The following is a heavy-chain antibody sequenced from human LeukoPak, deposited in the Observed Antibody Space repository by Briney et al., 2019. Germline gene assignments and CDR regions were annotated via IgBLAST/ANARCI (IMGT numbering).Heavy chain of an antibody. V-gene: IGHV3-48*04. CDR2: ISTGSSTI. D-gene: IGHD1-26*01. Sequence: PGGSLRLSCAASGFTFSSYTMNWVRQAPGKGLEWVSYISTGSSTIYYADSVKGRFTISRDNAKNSLYLQMNSLRAEDTAVYYCANPSEVGATAPFDYWGQGTLVTVSS. CDR3: ANPSEVGATAPFDY. CDR1: GFTFSSYT. J-gene: IGHJ4*02.